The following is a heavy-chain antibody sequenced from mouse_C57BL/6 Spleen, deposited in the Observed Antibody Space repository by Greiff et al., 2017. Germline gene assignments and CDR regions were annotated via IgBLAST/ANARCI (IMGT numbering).Heavy chain of an antibody. J-gene: IGHJ4*01. CDR1: GYAFSSYW. V-gene: IGHV1-80*01. CDR2: IYPGDGDT. Sequence: VQGVESGAELVKPGASVKISCKASGYAFSSYWMNWVKQRPGKGLEWIGQIYPGDGDTNYNGKFKGKATLTADKSSSTAYMQLSSLTSEDSAVYFCARSNVGYAMDYWGQGTSVTVSS. CDR3: ARSNVGYAMDY.